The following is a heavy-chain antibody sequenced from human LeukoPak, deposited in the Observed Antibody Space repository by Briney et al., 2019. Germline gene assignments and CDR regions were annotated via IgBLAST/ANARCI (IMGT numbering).Heavy chain of an antibody. V-gene: IGHV3-11*01. CDR2: ITATGSTT. D-gene: IGHD3-10*01. Sequence: PGGSLRLSCAVSGFSLSGYYMTWIRQVPGKGLEWISYITATGSTTYYADSLKGRLTISRDTAKSFVYLQMNSLRVDDTAVYYCARRTIITPGGFDYWGQGTLVTVSS. J-gene: IGHJ4*02. CDR1: GFSLSGYY. CDR3: ARRTIITPGGFDY.